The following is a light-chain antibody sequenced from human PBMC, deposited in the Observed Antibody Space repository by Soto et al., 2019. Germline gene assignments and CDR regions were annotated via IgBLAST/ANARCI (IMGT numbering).Light chain of an antibody. CDR1: QDINNY. Sequence: DIPMTQSPSSLSASVGDRVTITCQASQDINNYLNWYQQKPGKAPELLIYDASNLQTGVPTRFSGSRSGKHFTFTLSSLQPEDIATYFCQQYDFLVTFGQGTRLE. CDR2: DAS. CDR3: QQYDFLVT. V-gene: IGKV1-33*01. J-gene: IGKJ5*01.